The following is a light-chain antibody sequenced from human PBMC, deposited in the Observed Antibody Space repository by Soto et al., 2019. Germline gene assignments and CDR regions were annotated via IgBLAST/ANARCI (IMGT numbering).Light chain of an antibody. CDR1: SSDVGGYNY. CDR2: DVS. Sequence: QSALTQPASVSGSPGQSITISCTGTSSDVGGYNYVSWYQQHPGKAPKLMIYDVSNRPSGVSNRFSGSKSGNTASLTISGLQAEDEADDYCSSYTSSSNWVFGGGTKLTGL. J-gene: IGLJ3*02. CDR3: SSYTSSSNWV. V-gene: IGLV2-14*01.